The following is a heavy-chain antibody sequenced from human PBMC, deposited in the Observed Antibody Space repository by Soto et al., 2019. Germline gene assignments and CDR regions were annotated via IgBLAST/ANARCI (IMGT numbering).Heavy chain of an antibody. CDR3: ARVISVGASYDY. D-gene: IGHD2-21*02. CDR1: GGTFSSYA. CDR2: IIPIFGTA. Sequence: SVKVSCKASGGTFSSYAIGWVRQAPGQGLEWMGGIIPIFGTANYAQKFQGRVTITADESTSTAYMELSSLRSEDTAVYYCARVISVGASYDYWGQGTLVTVSS. J-gene: IGHJ4*02. V-gene: IGHV1-69*13.